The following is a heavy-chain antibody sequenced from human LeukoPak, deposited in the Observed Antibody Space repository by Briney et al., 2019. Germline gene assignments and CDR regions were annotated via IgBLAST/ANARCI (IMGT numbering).Heavy chain of an antibody. J-gene: IGHJ3*02. D-gene: IGHD3/OR15-3a*01. Sequence: PSETLSLTCTVSGYSISSGYYWGWIRQPPGKGLEWIGSIYHSGSTYYNPSLKSRVTISVDTSKNQFSLKLSSVTAADTAVYYCARREDWGDAFDIWGQGTMVTVSS. CDR1: GYSISSGYY. CDR3: ARREDWGDAFDI. CDR2: IYHSGST. V-gene: IGHV4-38-2*02.